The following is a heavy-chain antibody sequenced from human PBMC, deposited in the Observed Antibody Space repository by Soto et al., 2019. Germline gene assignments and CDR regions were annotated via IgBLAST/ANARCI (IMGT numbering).Heavy chain of an antibody. Sequence: GGSLRLSCAASGFTFSSYGMHWVRQAPGRGLEWVAVIWYDGSNKYYADSVKGRFTISRDNSKNTLYLQMNSLRAEDTAVYYCARDRKWELLTYGMDVWGQGTTVTVSS. CDR3: ARDRKWELLTYGMDV. D-gene: IGHD1-26*01. CDR1: GFTFSSYG. J-gene: IGHJ6*02. V-gene: IGHV3-33*01. CDR2: IWYDGSNK.